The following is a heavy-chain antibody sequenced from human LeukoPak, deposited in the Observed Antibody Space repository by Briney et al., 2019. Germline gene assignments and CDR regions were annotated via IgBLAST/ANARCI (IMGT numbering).Heavy chain of an antibody. J-gene: IGHJ4*02. CDR2: IYSSCST. CDR1: GFTVNNNY. D-gene: IGHD3-22*01. Sequence: PGVSLRLSCAASGFTVNNNYMSWVRQAPGKGLEWVSVIYSSCSTYYAESVKGRFTISRDISKNSLYLQMNSLRAEDTAVYYCARDLGYYASSANWGQGNLVTVSS. V-gene: IGHV3-53*01. CDR3: ARDLGYYASSAN.